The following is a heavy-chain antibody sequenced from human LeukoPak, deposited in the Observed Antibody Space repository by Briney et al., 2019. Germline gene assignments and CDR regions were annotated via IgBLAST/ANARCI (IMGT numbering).Heavy chain of an antibody. CDR3: AGGYGSLKLDV. CDR1: GGSFSGYY. Sequence: PSETLSLTCAVYGGSFSGYYWSWIRQPPGKGLEWIGEINHSGSTNYNPSLKSRVTISVDTSKNQFSLKLSSVTAADTAVYYCAGGYGSLKLDVWGQGTTVTVSS. J-gene: IGHJ6*02. D-gene: IGHD3-10*01. CDR2: INHSGST. V-gene: IGHV4-34*01.